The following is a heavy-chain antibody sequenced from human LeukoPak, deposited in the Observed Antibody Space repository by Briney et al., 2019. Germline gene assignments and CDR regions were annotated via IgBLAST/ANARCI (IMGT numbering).Heavy chain of an antibody. CDR2: ISGSGGST. D-gene: IGHD3-10*01. CDR1: GFTLSSYA. CDR3: AKGVGIGELFYYYYYGMDV. V-gene: IGHV3-23*01. J-gene: IGHJ6*02. Sequence: PGGSLRLSCAASGFTLSSYAMSWVRQAPGKGLEWVSAISGSGGSTYYADSVKGRFTISRDNSKNTLYLQMNSLRAEDTAVYYCAKGVGIGELFYYYYYGMDVWGQGTTVTVSS.